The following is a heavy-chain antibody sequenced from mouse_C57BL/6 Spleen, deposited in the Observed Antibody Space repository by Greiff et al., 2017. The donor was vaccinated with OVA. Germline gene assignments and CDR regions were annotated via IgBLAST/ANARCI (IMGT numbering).Heavy chain of an antibody. D-gene: IGHD1-1*01. CDR3: TTVVARYFDV. CDR2: ISYDGSN. V-gene: IGHV3-6*01. J-gene: IGHJ1*03. Sequence: EVKLMESGPGLVKPSQSLSLTCSVTGYSITSGYYWNWIRQFPGNKLEWMGYISYDGSNNYNPSLKNRISITRDTAKNQFFLKLNSVTTEDTATYYCTTVVARYFDVWGTGTTVTVSS. CDR1: GYSITSGYY.